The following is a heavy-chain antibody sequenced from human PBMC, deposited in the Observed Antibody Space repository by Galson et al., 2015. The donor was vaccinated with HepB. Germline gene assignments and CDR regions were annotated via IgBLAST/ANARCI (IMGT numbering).Heavy chain of an antibody. CDR1: GFAFSSYG. V-gene: IGHV3-30*18. CDR3: AKSRVLMSDY. D-gene: IGHD4/OR15-4a*01. Sequence: SLRLSCAASGFAFSSYGMHWVRQAPGKGLEWVAVISYDGSNKYYADSVKGRFTISRDNSKNTLYLQMNSLRAEDTAVYYCAKSRVLMSDYWGQGTLVTVSS. CDR2: ISYDGSNK. J-gene: IGHJ4*02.